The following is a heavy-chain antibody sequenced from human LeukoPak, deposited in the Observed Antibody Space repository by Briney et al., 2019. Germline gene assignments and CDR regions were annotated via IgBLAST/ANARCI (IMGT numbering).Heavy chain of an antibody. V-gene: IGHV4-34*01. CDR1: GGSFSGYY. Sequence: SETLSLTCAVYGGSFSGYYWSWIRQPPGKGLEWIGEINHSGSTNYNPSLKSRVTISVDTSKNQFSLKLSSVTTAATAVYYCGRGGAHYYYYMDVWGKGTTVTVSS. D-gene: IGHD1-26*01. CDR2: INHSGST. CDR3: GRGGAHYYYYMDV. J-gene: IGHJ6*03.